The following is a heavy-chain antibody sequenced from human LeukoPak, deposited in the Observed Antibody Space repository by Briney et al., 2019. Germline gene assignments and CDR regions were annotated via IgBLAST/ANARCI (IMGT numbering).Heavy chain of an antibody. V-gene: IGHV3-74*01. CDR2: INRDGSST. D-gene: IGHD6-13*01. J-gene: IGHJ4*02. CDR1: GIIFSNYW. CDR3: AREGPGIAAAGTFDY. Sequence: GGSLRLSCAASGIIFSNYWMHWVRQAPGKGPVWVSRINRDGSSTSYADSVKGRFTISRDNAKNTLYLQMNSLRAEDTAVYYCAREGPGIAAAGTFDYWGQGTLVTVSS.